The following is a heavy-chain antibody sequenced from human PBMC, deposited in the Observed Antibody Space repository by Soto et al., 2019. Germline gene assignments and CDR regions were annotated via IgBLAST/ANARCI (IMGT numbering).Heavy chain of an antibody. J-gene: IGHJ4*02. V-gene: IGHV3-23*01. CDR3: AKAERRATEFXY. CDR1: GFTFSSYA. D-gene: IGHD5-12*01. CDR2: ISGSGGST. Sequence: GSLRLSCAASGFTFSSYAMSWVRQAPGKGLEWVSAISGSGGSTYYADSVKGRFTISRDNSKNTLYLQMNSLRAEDTAVYYCAKAERRATEFXYWGQGTLVXVSS.